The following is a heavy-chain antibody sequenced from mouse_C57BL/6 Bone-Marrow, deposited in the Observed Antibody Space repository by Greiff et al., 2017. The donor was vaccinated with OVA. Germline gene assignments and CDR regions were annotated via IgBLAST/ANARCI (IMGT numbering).Heavy chain of an antibody. V-gene: IGHV1-7*01. CDR1: GYTFTSYW. CDR2: INPSSGYT. CDR3: ASGRDYYGSSSWFAY. D-gene: IGHD1-1*01. Sequence: VKVVESGAELAKPGASVKLSCKASGYTFTSYWMHWVKQRPGQGLEWIGYINPSSGYTKYNQKFKDKATLTADKSSSTAYMQLSSLTYEDSAVYYCASGRDYYGSSSWFAYWGQGTLVTVSA. J-gene: IGHJ3*01.